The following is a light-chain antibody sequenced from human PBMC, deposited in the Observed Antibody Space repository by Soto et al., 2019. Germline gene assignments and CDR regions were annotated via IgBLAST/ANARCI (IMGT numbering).Light chain of an antibody. Sequence: DIQMTQSPSSVSASVGDRVTITCRASQDISTWIAWYQQKPGKAPKLLIHAAYTLQSGVPSRFSGSGSGTDFTLTISSLQPEDFATYYCQQTSTYPLTVGGGTKV. CDR2: AAY. CDR1: QDISTW. J-gene: IGKJ4*01. CDR3: QQTSTYPLT. V-gene: IGKV1-12*01.